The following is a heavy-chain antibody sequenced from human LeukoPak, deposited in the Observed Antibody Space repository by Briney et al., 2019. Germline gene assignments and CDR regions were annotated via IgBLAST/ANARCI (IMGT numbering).Heavy chain of an antibody. CDR2: IKGDGSGA. J-gene: IGHJ4*02. CDR1: GFTFSAYW. D-gene: IGHD4/OR15-4a*01. CDR3: AKDLTMVTTIVDY. V-gene: IGHV3-74*01. Sequence: GGSLRLSCAASGFTFSAYWMHWVRQAPGKGLVWVSRIKGDGSGASYADSVKGRFTISRDNAKNTLYLQMNSLRAEDTAVYYCAKDLTMVTTIVDYWGQGTLVTVSS.